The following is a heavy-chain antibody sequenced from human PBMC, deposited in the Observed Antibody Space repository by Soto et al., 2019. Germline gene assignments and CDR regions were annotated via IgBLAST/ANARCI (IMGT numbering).Heavy chain of an antibody. V-gene: IGHV4-59*01. CDR2: IYYSGST. CDR3: ARADNDYGDQLDY. Sequence: PSETLSLTCTVSGGSISSYYWSWIRQPPGKGLEWIGYIYYSGSTNYNPSLKSRVTISVDTSKNQFSLKLSSVTAADTAVYYCARADNDYGDQLDYWGQGTLVTVSS. J-gene: IGHJ4*02. D-gene: IGHD4-17*01. CDR1: GGSISSYY.